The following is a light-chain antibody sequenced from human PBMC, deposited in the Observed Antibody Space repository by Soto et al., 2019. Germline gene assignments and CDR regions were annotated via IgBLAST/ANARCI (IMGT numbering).Light chain of an antibody. CDR1: QSVSNNY. Sequence: EIVMTQSPATLSVSPGERATLSCRASQSVSNNYLAWYQQKPGQAPRLLIYGASNRATGIPDRFSGSGSGTDFTLTIIRLGPEDVAVYYCQQYGSSGTFGQGTKVDIK. CDR3: QQYGSSGT. V-gene: IGKV3-20*01. CDR2: GAS. J-gene: IGKJ1*01.